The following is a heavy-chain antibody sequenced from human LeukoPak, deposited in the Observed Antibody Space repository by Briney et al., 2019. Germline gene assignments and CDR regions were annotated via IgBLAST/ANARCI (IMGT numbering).Heavy chain of an antibody. D-gene: IGHD1-7*01. CDR2: IFTSGAT. J-gene: IGHJ5*02. CDR3: ARVHWNYDGLAWFDP. CDR1: GGSISSYS. V-gene: IGHV4-4*07. Sequence: SETLSLTCTVSGGSISSYSWSWIRQPAGKGLEWIGRIFTSGATFYNPSLKTRVTMSIATSKNQFSLKLSSVTAADTAVYYCARVHWNYDGLAWFDPWGQGTLVTVSS.